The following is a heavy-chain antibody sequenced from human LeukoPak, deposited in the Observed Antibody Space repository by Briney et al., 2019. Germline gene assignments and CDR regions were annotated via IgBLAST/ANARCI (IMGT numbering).Heavy chain of an antibody. Sequence: SETLSLTCSVSADSISRSSYFWGWIRQPPGKGLEWIAKIYYSGNTFYNPSLKSRVTISLDRSKHQFSLELRSVTAADMAVYYCAAGIEVAGAPFDYWGQGTLVTVSS. J-gene: IGHJ4*02. CDR2: IYYSGNT. V-gene: IGHV4-39*01. CDR3: AAGIEVAGAPFDY. CDR1: ADSISRSSYF. D-gene: IGHD6-19*01.